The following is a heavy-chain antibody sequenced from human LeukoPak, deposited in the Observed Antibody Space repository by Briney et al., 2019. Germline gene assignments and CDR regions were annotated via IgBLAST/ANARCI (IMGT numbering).Heavy chain of an antibody. CDR1: VGSFSGYY. D-gene: IGHD2-15*01. CDR2: INHSGST. CDR3: ARGDCSGGSCYFDY. Sequence: SETLSLTCAVYVGSFSGYYWSWIRQPPGKGLEWIGEINHSGSTNYNSSLKSRVTISVDTSKNQFSLKLSSVTAADTAVYYCARGDCSGGSCYFDYWGQGTLVTVSS. V-gene: IGHV4-34*01. J-gene: IGHJ4*02.